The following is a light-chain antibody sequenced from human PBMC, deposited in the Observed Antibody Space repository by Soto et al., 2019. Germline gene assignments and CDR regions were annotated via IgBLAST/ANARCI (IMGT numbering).Light chain of an antibody. CDR1: SSNIGAGYD. Sequence: QTVVTQPPSVSGAPGQRVTISCTGSSSNIGAGYDVHWYQQLPGTAPKPLIYNNNNRPSGVPDRFSGSKSGTSASLAITGLQADDEADYYCQSYDSSLSGVVFGGGTQLTVL. V-gene: IGLV1-40*01. J-gene: IGLJ2*01. CDR2: NNN. CDR3: QSYDSSLSGVV.